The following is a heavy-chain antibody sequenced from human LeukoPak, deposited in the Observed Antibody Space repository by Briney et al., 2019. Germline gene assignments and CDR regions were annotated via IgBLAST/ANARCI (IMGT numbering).Heavy chain of an antibody. Sequence: SETLSLTCTVSGGSISSYYWSWIRQPAGKGLEWIGRIYTSGSTNYNPSLKSRVSMSLDTSKNQFSLKLSSVTAADTAVYYCARGSRSSSPHIKYYYYYMDVWGKGTTVTISS. D-gene: IGHD6-13*01. CDR3: ARGSRSSSPHIKYYYYYMDV. J-gene: IGHJ6*03. CDR1: GGSISSYY. CDR2: IYTSGST. V-gene: IGHV4-4*07.